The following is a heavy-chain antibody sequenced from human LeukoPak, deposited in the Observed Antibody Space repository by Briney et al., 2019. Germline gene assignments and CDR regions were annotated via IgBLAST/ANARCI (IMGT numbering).Heavy chain of an antibody. CDR2: INHSGST. V-gene: IGHV4-34*01. CDR3: ARGTENIVVVPAATSFDP. CDR1: GGSFSGYY. D-gene: IGHD2-2*01. J-gene: IGHJ5*02. Sequence: SETLSLTCAVYGGSFSGYYWSWIRQPPGKGLEWIGEINHSGSTNYNPSLKSRVTISVDTSKNQFSLKLSSVTAADTAVYYCARGTENIVVVPAATSFDPWGQGTLVTVSS.